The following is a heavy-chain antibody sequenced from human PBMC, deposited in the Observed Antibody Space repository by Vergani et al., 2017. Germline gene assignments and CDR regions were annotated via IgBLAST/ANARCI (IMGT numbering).Heavy chain of an antibody. D-gene: IGHD1-1*01. Sequence: QLQLQESGPGLVKPSETLSLTCTVSGGSISSSSYYWGWIRQPPGKGLECIGSIDYSGSTYYNPSLKSRVTISVDTSKNQFSLKLSSVTAADTAVYYCARHIPSNGLARPNDAFDIWGQGTMVTVSS. CDR2: IDYSGST. CDR3: ARHIPSNGLARPNDAFDI. J-gene: IGHJ3*02. CDR1: GGSISSSSYY. V-gene: IGHV4-39*01.